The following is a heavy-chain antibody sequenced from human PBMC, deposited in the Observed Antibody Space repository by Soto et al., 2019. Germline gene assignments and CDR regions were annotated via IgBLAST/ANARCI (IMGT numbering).Heavy chain of an antibody. J-gene: IGHJ4*02. Sequence: EVPLVESGGGLVQPGGSLRLSCAASGFTVSSNYMSWVRQAPGKGLEWVSVIYSGGSTYYADSVKGRFTISRDNSKNTLYLQMNSLRAEDTAVYYCASLTVTRPFDYWGQGTLVTVSS. CDR1: GFTVSSNY. CDR3: ASLTVTRPFDY. V-gene: IGHV3-66*01. D-gene: IGHD4-17*01. CDR2: IYSGGST.